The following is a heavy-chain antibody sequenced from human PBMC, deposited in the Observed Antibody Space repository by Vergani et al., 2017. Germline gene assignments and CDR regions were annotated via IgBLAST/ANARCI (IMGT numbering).Heavy chain of an antibody. J-gene: IGHJ5*02. Sequence: QVQLQESGPGLVKPSEPLSLTCTVSGGSISSYYWSWIRQPPGKGLEWIGDIYYSGSTNYNPCLKSRVTISVDTSKNQFSLKLSSVTAADTAVYYCARGGDGSGWQHFYNWFDPWGQGTLVTGS. D-gene: IGHD6-19*01. V-gene: IGHV4-59*01. CDR2: IYYSGST. CDR1: GGSISSYY. CDR3: ARGGDGSGWQHFYNWFDP.